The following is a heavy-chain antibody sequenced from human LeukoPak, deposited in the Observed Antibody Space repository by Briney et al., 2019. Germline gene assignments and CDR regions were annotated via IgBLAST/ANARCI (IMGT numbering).Heavy chain of an antibody. CDR1: GGSIRSSSYY. CDR3: ARSYYYDYRQIDY. V-gene: IGHV4-39*01. CDR2: IYYSGST. D-gene: IGHD3-22*01. Sequence: KPSETLSLTCIVSGGSIRSSSYYWGWIRQPPGKGLEWLGSIYYSGSTYYNPSLKSRVTISVDTSKNQFSLNLYPVTAADTAVFYCARSYYYDYRQIDYWGQGTLVTVSS. J-gene: IGHJ4*02.